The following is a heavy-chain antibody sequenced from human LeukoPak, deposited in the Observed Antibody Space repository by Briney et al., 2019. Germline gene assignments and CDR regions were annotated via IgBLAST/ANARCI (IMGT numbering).Heavy chain of an antibody. V-gene: IGHV4-34*01. CDR1: GGSFSGYY. D-gene: IGHD5-18*01. J-gene: IGHJ5*02. Sequence: PSETLSLTCAVYGGSFSGYYWTWIRQPPGKGLEWIGEINHSGSTKNDPSLKSRLTISVDTSKNQFSLQLSSVTAADTAVYYCAGVRGVSSGWLDPWGQGTLVTVSS. CDR2: INHSGST. CDR3: AGVRGVSSGWLDP.